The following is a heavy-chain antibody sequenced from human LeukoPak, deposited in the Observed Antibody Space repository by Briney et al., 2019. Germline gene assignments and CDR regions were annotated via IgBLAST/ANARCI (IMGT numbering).Heavy chain of an antibody. CDR1: GFTFSSYS. V-gene: IGHV3-48*04. D-gene: IGHD6-13*01. CDR3: AKDRAAAGNGGYFQH. J-gene: IGHJ1*01. CDR2: ISSGSSTI. Sequence: GGSLRLSCAASGFTFSSYSMKWVRQAPGKGLDWLSYISSGSSTIYYADSVKGRFTISRDNTKKTLYLEMNSLRAEDTAVYYCAKDRAAAGNGGYFQHWGQGTLVTVSS.